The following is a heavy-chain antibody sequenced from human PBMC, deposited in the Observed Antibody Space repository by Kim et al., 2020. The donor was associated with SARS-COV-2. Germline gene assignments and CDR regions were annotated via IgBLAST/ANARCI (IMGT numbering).Heavy chain of an antibody. CDR2: ISYDGSSK. D-gene: IGHD1-7*01. Sequence: GGSLRLSCAASGFTFSYYGMHWVRQAPGKGLEWLTFISYDGSSKYYADSVKGRFTISRDSSKNTVFLQMNSLRAEDTAVYYCAKESGTLRFFDSWAREPWSPSPQ. V-gene: IGHV3-30*18. J-gene: IGHJ4*02. CDR3: AKESGTLRFFDS. CDR1: GFTFSYYG.